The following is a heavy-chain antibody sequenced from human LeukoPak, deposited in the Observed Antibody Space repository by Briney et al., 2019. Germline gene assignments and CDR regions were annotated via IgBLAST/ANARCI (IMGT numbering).Heavy chain of an antibody. CDR1: GGSFSGYY. CDR3: ARVTVVVVVAATDSRYYMDV. V-gene: IGHV4-34*01. Sequence: SETLSLTCAVYGGSFSGYYWSWIRQPPGKGLEWIGEINHSGSTNYNPSLKSRVTISVDTSKNQFSLKLSSVTAADTAVYYCARVTVVVVVAATDSRYYMDVWGKGTTVTVSS. D-gene: IGHD2-15*01. J-gene: IGHJ6*03. CDR2: INHSGST.